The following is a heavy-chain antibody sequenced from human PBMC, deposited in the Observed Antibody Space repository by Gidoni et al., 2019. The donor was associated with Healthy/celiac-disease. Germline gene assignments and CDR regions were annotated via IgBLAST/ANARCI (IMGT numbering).Heavy chain of an antibody. J-gene: IGHJ6*02. CDR2: IDWDDDK. CDR1: GFSLSTSGMC. CDR3: ARIGGLYSSGWYQGGMDV. Sequence: QVTLRESGPALVKPTQTLTLTCTFSGFSLSTSGMCVSWIRQPPGKALEWLARIDWDDDKYYSTSLKTRLTISKDTSKNQVVLTMTNMDPVDTATYYCARIGGLYSSGWYQGGMDVWGQGTTVTVSS. V-gene: IGHV2-70*15. D-gene: IGHD6-19*01.